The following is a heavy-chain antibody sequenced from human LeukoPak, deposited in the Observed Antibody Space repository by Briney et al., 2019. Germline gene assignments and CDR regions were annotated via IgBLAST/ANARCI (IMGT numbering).Heavy chain of an antibody. J-gene: IGHJ4*02. V-gene: IGHV3-53*04. CDR3: ARVLGYDSSGYYRGYFDY. Sequence: GGSLRLSCAASGFTVSSNYMSWVRQAPGKGLEWVSVIYSAGTTYYADSVKGRFTISRQNPENTLFLQMNSLRPEDTAVYYCARVLGYDSSGYYRGYFDYWGQGTLVTVSS. CDR1: GFTVSSNY. D-gene: IGHD3-22*01. CDR2: IYSAGTT.